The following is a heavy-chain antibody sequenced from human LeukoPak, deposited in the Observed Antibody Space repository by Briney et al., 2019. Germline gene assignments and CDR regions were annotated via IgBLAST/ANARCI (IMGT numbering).Heavy chain of an antibody. CDR1: GVSISSSNSY. CDR3: ARQTGSGLFILP. V-gene: IGHV4-39*01. D-gene: IGHD3/OR15-3a*01. J-gene: IGHJ4*02. CDR2: IYYSGNT. Sequence: SETLSLTCTVSGVSISSSNSYWGWIRQPPGKGLEWIGSIYYSGNTYYNASLKSPVPISIDTSKNQFSLRLTSVTAADTAVYYCARQTGSGLFILPGGQGTLVTVSS.